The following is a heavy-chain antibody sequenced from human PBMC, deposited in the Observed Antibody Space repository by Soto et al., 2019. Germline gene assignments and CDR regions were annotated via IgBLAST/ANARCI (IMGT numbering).Heavy chain of an antibody. Sequence: EVQLLESGGGWVQPGGSLRLSCAASGFTFSNFVMSWVRQVPGKGLEWVSAITGSGGSAYYADSVKGRFTISRDNSKSTVFLEMSSLGAADTAVYYCAKTAPPYDSQGYYPFDIWGQGTLVSVSS. CDR1: GFTFSNFV. CDR3: AKTAPPYDSQGYYPFDI. V-gene: IGHV3-23*01. CDR2: ITGSGGSA. J-gene: IGHJ3*02. D-gene: IGHD3-22*01.